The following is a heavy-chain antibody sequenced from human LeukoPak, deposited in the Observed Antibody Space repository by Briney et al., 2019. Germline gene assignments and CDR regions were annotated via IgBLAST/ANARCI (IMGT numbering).Heavy chain of an antibody. CDR2: INHSGST. V-gene: IGHV4-34*01. D-gene: IGHD3-22*01. CDR1: GGSFSGYY. J-gene: IGHJ3*02. Sequence: PSETLSLTCAVYGGSFSGYYWSWIRQPPGKGLEWIGEINHSGSTNYNPSLKSRATMSVDTSKNQFSLKLSSVTAADTAVYYCARVFGPHYYDSSSDAFDIWGQGTMVTVSS. CDR3: ARVFGPHYYDSSSDAFDI.